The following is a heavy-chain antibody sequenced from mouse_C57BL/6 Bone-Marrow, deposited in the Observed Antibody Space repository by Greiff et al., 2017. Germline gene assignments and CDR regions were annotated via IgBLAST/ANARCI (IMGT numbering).Heavy chain of an antibody. Sequence: DVMLVESGGGLVKPGGSLKLSCAASEFPFSSFAMSWVPQTPKRRLEWVATISDGGSYTYYPDNVKGRFPISRDNAKNNLYLQMSHLKSEDTAMYYCARYYYGSSRWYFDVWGTGTTVTVSS. CDR1: EFPFSSFA. CDR3: ARYYYGSSRWYFDV. J-gene: IGHJ1*03. CDR2: ISDGGSYT. V-gene: IGHV5-4*03. D-gene: IGHD1-1*01.